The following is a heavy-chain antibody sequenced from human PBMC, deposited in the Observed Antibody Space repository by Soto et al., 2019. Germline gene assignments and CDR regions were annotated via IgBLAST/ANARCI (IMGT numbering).Heavy chain of an antibody. Sequence: EVQLVESGGGLVQPGGSLKLSCAASGFTFSGSAMHWVRQASGKGLEWVGRIRSKANSYATAYAASVKGRFTISRDDSKNRAYLQMNSLKTEDTAVYYCTSPWELGDYWGQGTLVTVSS. D-gene: IGHD1-26*01. CDR2: IRSKANSYAT. J-gene: IGHJ4*02. V-gene: IGHV3-73*01. CDR3: TSPWELGDY. CDR1: GFTFSGSA.